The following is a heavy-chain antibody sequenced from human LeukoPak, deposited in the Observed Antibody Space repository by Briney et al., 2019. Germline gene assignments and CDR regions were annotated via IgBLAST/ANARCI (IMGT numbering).Heavy chain of an antibody. D-gene: IGHD6-19*01. CDR1: GGSISSYY. V-gene: IGHV4-4*07. CDR2: IYTSGST. CDR3: ASSHQGSGQFDY. J-gene: IGHJ4*02. Sequence: SETLSLTCTVSGGSISSYYWSWIRQPAGKGLEWIGRIYTSGSTNYNPSLKSRVAMSVDTSKNQFSLKLSSVTAADTAVYYCASSHQGSGQFDYWGQGTLVTVSS.